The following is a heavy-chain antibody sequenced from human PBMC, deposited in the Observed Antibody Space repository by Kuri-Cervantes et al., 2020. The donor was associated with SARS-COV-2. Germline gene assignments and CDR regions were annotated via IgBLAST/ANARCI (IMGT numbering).Heavy chain of an antibody. V-gene: IGHV3-48*03. D-gene: IGHD4-23*01. CDR3: VREVTFHYYYYYTDV. CDR1: GFIFRSYE. Sequence: GGSLRLSCAASGFIFRSYEMNWLRQAPGKGLEWIAHISSSGNTAYYTDSVKGRLTISRDNAKNSLYLQMNSLRAEDTAVFYCVREVTFHYYYYYTDVWGKGTTVTVSS. CDR2: ISSSGNTA. J-gene: IGHJ6*03.